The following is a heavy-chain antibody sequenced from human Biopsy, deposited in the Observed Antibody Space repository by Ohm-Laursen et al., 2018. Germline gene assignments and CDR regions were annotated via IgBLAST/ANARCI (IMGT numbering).Heavy chain of an antibody. CDR1: GGSFSGSY. CDR3: ARWEVGYSANDLRFDY. V-gene: IGHV4-34*01. D-gene: IGHD5-12*01. J-gene: IGHJ4*02. CDR2: MSHSGST. Sequence: SDTLSLTCAVYGGSFSGSYWTWIRQPPGKGLEWLGEMSHSGSTNHNPSLKSRVTISMDTSKNQFSLKLTSVTAADTAVYYCARWEVGYSANDLRFDYWGQGTLATVSS.